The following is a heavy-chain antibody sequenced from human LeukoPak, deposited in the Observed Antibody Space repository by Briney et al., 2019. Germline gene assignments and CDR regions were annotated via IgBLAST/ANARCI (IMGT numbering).Heavy chain of an antibody. J-gene: IGHJ4*02. V-gene: IGHV3-48*03. Sequence: PGGSLRLSCAASGFTFSSYEMNWVRQAPGRGLEWVSYISSSGSTIYYADSVKGRFTISRDNAENSLYLQMNSLRAEDTAVYYCSSKSYYLRDFDYWGQGTLVTVSS. D-gene: IGHD1-26*01. CDR2: ISSSGSTI. CDR1: GFTFSSYE. CDR3: SSKSYYLRDFDY.